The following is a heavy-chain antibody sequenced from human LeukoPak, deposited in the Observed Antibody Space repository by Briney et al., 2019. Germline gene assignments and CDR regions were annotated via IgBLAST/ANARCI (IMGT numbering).Heavy chain of an antibody. CDR1: GGSISSSSYY. J-gene: IGHJ4*02. V-gene: IGHV4-39*01. CDR3: ARGERWLQAFDY. Sequence: SETLSLTCTVSGGSISSSSYYWGWIRQPPGKGLEWIGSIYYSGSTYYNPSLKSRVTISVDTSKNQFSLKLSSVTAADTAVYYCARGERWLQAFDYWGQGTLVTVSS. D-gene: IGHD5-24*01. CDR2: IYYSGST.